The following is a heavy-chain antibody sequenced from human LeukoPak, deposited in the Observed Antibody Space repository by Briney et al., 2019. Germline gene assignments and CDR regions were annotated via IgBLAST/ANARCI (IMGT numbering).Heavy chain of an antibody. D-gene: IGHD4/OR15-4a*01. CDR2: IYSDNT. J-gene: IGHJ4*02. CDR1: GFTFSSYE. Sequence: GGSLRLSCAASGFTFSSYEMNWVRQAPGKGVEWVSFIYSDNTHYSDSVQGRFTISRDNSKNTLYLQMNSLRAEDTAVYYCARRAGAYSHPYDYWGQGTLVTVSS. CDR3: ARRAGAYSHPYDY. V-gene: IGHV3-53*01.